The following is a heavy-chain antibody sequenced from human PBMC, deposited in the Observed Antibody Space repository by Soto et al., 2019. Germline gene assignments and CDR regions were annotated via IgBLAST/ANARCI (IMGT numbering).Heavy chain of an antibody. Sequence: SVKVSCKASGGTFSSYTISWVRQAPGQGLEWMGRIIPILGIANYAQKFQGRVKITADKSTSTAYMELSSLRSEDTAVYYCARGSSSWYRGYYYYGMDVWGQGTTVTVSS. D-gene: IGHD6-13*01. V-gene: IGHV1-69*02. CDR3: ARGSSSWYRGYYYYGMDV. CDR1: GGTFSSYT. J-gene: IGHJ6*02. CDR2: IIPILGIA.